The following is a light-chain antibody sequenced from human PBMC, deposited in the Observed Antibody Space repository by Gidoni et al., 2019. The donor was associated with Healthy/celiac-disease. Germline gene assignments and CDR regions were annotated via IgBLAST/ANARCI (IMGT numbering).Light chain of an antibody. V-gene: IGKV1-16*02. CDR1: QGISNY. CDR3: QQYKSYPIT. CDR2: AAS. Sequence: DIQLTQSPSSLSASVGDRVTITCRASQGISNYLAWFQQKPGKAPKSLIYAASSLHSGVPSKFGGSGSGTDFTLTISSLQPEDFATSYCQQYKSYPITFGQGTRLEIK. J-gene: IGKJ5*01.